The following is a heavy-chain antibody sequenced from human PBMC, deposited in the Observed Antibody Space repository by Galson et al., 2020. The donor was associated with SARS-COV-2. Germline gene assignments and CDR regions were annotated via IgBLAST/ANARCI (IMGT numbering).Heavy chain of an antibody. D-gene: IGHD1-26*01. V-gene: IGHV3-13*01. J-gene: IGHJ3*02. CDR1: GFTFSSYD. CDR3: ARDVSGGASDI. Sequence: GGSLRLSCAASGFTFSSYDMHWVRQATGKGLEWVSAIGTAGDTYYPDSVKGRFTISRDNSENMLFLQMDSLRADDTAVYYCARDVSGGASDIWGQGTMVTVSS. CDR2: IGTAGDT.